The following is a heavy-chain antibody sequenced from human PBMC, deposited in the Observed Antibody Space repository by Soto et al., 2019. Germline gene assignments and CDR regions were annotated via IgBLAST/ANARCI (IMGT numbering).Heavy chain of an antibody. Sequence: GGSLRLSCAASGFTFSSYWMSWVRQAPGKGLEWVANIKQDGSEKYYVDSVKGRFTISRDNAKNSLYLQMNSLRAEDTAVYYCARAPRGYSSSIDYWGQGTLVTVSS. CDR1: GFTFSSYW. J-gene: IGHJ4*02. V-gene: IGHV3-7*01. CDR3: ARAPRGYSSSIDY. CDR2: IKQDGSEK. D-gene: IGHD6-19*01.